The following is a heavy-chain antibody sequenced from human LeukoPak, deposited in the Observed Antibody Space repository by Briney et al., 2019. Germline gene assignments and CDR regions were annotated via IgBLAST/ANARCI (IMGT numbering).Heavy chain of an antibody. CDR2: INAISGGT. Sequence: ASLKVSCKASGYTFTGSYIHWVRQAPGQGLEWMGWINAISGGTNYAQKFRGRVTMTRDTSISTAYMELSRLRSDDTAVYYCARDSYGSGSYCNGYWGQGTLVTVCS. V-gene: IGHV1-2*02. CDR3: ARDSYGSGSYCNGY. D-gene: IGHD3-10*01. J-gene: IGHJ4*02. CDR1: GYTFTGSY.